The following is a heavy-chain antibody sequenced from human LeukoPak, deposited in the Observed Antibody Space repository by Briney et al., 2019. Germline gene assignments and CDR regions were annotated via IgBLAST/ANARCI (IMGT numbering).Heavy chain of an antibody. Sequence: SETLSLTCAVYGGSFSGYYWNWIRQPPGKGLEWIGETNHSGSTNYNPSLKSRVTISVDTSKNQFSLKLSSVTAADTAVYYCARGNIVVVTAIPYYYYYMDVWGKGTTVTVSS. V-gene: IGHV4-34*01. J-gene: IGHJ6*03. CDR1: GGSFSGYY. CDR2: TNHSGST. CDR3: ARGNIVVVTAIPYYYYYMDV. D-gene: IGHD2-21*02.